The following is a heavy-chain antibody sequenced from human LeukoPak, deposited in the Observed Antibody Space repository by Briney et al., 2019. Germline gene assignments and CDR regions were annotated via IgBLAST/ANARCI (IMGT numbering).Heavy chain of an antibody. CDR3: AKDYAVGSIDY. V-gene: IGHV3-30*04. J-gene: IGHJ4*02. Sequence: PGGSLRLSCAASGFTLSSYAMHWVRQAPGKGLEWVAVISYDGSNKYYADSVKGRFTISRDNSKNTVSLQMESLRAEDTALYYCAKDYAVGSIDYWGQGTLVTVSS. CDR2: ISYDGSNK. D-gene: IGHD3-16*01. CDR1: GFTLSSYA.